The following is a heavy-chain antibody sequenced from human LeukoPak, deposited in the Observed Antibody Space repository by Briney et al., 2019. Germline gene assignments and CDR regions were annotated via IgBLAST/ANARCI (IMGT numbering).Heavy chain of an antibody. D-gene: IGHD2-2*01. CDR2: IYPGDSDT. J-gene: IGHJ5*02. CDR1: GYSFTSYW. CDR3: ARGDIVVIPAAAYNWFDP. V-gene: IGHV5-51*01. Sequence: GESLKISCKGSGYSFTSYWIGWVRQMPGKGLEWMGIIYPGDSDTRYSPSFQGQVTISADKSVSTAYLQWSSLKASDTAMYYCARGDIVVIPAAAYNWFDPWGQGTLVTVSS.